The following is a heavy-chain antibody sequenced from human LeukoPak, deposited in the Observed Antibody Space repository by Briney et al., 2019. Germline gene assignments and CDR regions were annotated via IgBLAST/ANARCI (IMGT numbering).Heavy chain of an antibody. D-gene: IGHD3-10*01. CDR1: GGSISSYY. J-gene: IGHJ4*02. Sequence: SETLPLTCTVSGGSISSYYWSWIRQPPGKGLEWIGYIYYSGSTNYNPSLKSRVTISVDTSKNQFSLKLSSVTAADTAVYYCASSRGAWFGYFDYWGQGTLVTVSS. CDR2: IYYSGST. CDR3: ASSRGAWFGYFDY. V-gene: IGHV4-59*01.